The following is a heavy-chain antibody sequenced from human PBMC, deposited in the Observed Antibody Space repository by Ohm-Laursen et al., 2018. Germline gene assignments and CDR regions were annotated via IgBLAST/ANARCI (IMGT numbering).Heavy chain of an antibody. D-gene: IGHD5-18*01. V-gene: IGHV4-59*07. Sequence: PSDTLSLTCTVSGASINSHHWSFIRQPPGKGLEWIAFVYYSGSTYYNPSLKSRVSMSVDTSNIQFSLQLRYVTAADTAVYYCARGRWIQDGGSTANDYWGQGTLVTVSS. CDR1: GASINSHH. CDR2: VYYSGST. CDR3: ARGRWIQDGGSTANDY. J-gene: IGHJ4*02.